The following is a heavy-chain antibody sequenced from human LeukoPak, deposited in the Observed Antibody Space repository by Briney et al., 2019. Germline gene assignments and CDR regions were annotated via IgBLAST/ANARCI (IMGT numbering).Heavy chain of an antibody. Sequence: PGRSLRLSCAASGFTFDDYAMHWVRQAPGKGLEWVSGISWNSGSIGYADSVKGRFTISRDNAKNSLYLQMNSLRAEDTALYYCAKDNGAGVRWFGDSGWFDPWGQGTLVTVSS. J-gene: IGHJ5*02. CDR1: GFTFDDYA. D-gene: IGHD3-10*01. CDR3: AKDNGAGVRWFGDSGWFDP. V-gene: IGHV3-9*01. CDR2: ISWNSGSI.